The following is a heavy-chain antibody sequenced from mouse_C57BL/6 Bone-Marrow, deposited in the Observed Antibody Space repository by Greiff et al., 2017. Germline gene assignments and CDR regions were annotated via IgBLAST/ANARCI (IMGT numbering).Heavy chain of an antibody. J-gene: IGHJ1*03. CDR3: ARKRYCDV. CDR1: GYTFTDSY. Sequence: VQLQQSGPVLVKPGASVKMSCKASGYTFTDSYMNWVKQSPGKSLEWIGLINPSDGGTSYNQKFKGKATLTVDKSSSTAYMELTSLTSEDSAVYYCARKRYCDVWGRGTAVTVSS. CDR2: INPSDGGT. V-gene: IGHV1-19*01.